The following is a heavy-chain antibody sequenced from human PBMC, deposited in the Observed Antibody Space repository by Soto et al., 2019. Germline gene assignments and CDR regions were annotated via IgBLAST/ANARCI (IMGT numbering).Heavy chain of an antibody. CDR1: GGSISSSSYY. Sequence: PSETLSLTCTVSGGSISSSSYYWGWIRQPPGKGLEWSGSIYYSGSTYYNPSLKSRVTISVDTSKNQFSLKLSSVTAAGTAVYYCASPTPANDAFDIWGQGTMVTAS. J-gene: IGHJ3*02. CDR2: IYYSGST. V-gene: IGHV4-39*01. CDR3: ASPTPANDAFDI.